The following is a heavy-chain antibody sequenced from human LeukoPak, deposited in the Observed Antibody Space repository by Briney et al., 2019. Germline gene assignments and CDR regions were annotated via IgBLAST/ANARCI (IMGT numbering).Heavy chain of an antibody. Sequence: SETLSLTCAVYGGSFSGYYWSWIRQPPGKGLEWIVEINHSGSTNYNPSLKSRVTISVDTSKNQFSLKLSSVTAADTAVYYCARGRRYYYDSSGYVDYWGQGTLVTVSS. J-gene: IGHJ4*02. CDR2: INHSGST. CDR3: ARGRRYYYDSSGYVDY. V-gene: IGHV4-34*01. CDR1: GGSFSGYY. D-gene: IGHD3-22*01.